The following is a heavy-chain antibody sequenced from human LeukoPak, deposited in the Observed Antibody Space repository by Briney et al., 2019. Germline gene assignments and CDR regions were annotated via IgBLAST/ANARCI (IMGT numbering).Heavy chain of an antibody. CDR1: GGSISNYY. J-gene: IGHJ5*02. Sequence: SETLSLTCNVSGGSISNYYWSWIRQPPGKGLEWIGYIYYSGNTNFNPSLRSRGTMSIDTSKNHFSLKLNSVTAADTAAYYCARGKFVVVTNWFDPWGQGTLVTVSS. CDR3: ARGKFVVVTNWFDP. CDR2: IYYSGNT. V-gene: IGHV4-59*01. D-gene: IGHD2-21*02.